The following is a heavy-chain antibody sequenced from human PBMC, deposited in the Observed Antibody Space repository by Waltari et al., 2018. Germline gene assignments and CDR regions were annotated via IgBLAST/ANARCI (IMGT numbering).Heavy chain of an antibody. V-gene: IGHV4-61*02. CDR3: ARSPYYDSSGYPYYYYMDV. J-gene: IGHJ6*03. Sequence: QVQLQESGPGLVKPSQTLSLTCTVSGGSISSGSYYCSWIRQPPGKGLEWIGRIYTSGSTNYNPSLKSRVTISVDTSKNQFSLKLSSVTAADTAVYYCARSPYYDSSGYPYYYYMDVWGKGTTVTVSS. D-gene: IGHD3-22*01. CDR2: IYTSGST. CDR1: GGSISSGSYY.